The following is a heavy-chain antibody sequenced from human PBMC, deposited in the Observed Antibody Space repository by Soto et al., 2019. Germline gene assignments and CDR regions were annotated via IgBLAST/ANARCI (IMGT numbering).Heavy chain of an antibody. D-gene: IGHD1-26*01. CDR2: INPNSGGT. Sequence: ASVKVSCKASGYTFTGYYMHWVLQAPGQGLEWMGWINPNSGGTNYAQKFQGRVTMTRDTSISTAYMELSRLRSDDTAVYYCARAGSGSYAGFDPWGQGTLVTVSS. CDR3: ARAGSGSYAGFDP. V-gene: IGHV1-2*02. J-gene: IGHJ5*02. CDR1: GYTFTGYY.